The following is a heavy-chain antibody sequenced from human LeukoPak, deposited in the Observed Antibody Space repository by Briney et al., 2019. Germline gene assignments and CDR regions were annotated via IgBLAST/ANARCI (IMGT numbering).Heavy chain of an antibody. V-gene: IGHV1-2*02. CDR1: GYTFTGYY. Sequence: ASVKVSCKASGYTFTGYYMHWVRQAPGQGLEWMGWINPNSGGTNYAQKFQGRVTMTRDTSISTAYMELSRLRSDDTAVYYCARCYYDFWSGYYTGNFDPWGQGTLVTVSS. D-gene: IGHD3-3*01. CDR2: INPNSGGT. CDR3: ARCYYDFWSGYYTGNFDP. J-gene: IGHJ5*02.